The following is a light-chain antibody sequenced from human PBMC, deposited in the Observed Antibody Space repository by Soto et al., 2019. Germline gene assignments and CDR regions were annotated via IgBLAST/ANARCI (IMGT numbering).Light chain of an antibody. CDR1: QDIINC. Sequence: DIQMTQSPSSLSASVGDSVTITCQASQDIINCLNWYQQKPGKAPKLLIYAASSLQSGVPSRFSGSGSGTDFTLTISSLQPEDFATYYCQQSYSTPRLTFGGGTKVDIK. CDR3: QQSYSTPRLT. CDR2: AAS. V-gene: IGKV1-39*01. J-gene: IGKJ4*01.